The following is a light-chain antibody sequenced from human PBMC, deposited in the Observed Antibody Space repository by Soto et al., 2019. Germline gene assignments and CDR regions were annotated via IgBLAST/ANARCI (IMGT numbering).Light chain of an antibody. CDR1: QGISND. CDR3: LQHNSFPLT. J-gene: IGKJ4*01. Sequence: DIQMTQSPSSLPASVGDRVTITCRASQGISNDLGWYQQKPGKAPNRLIYAASILQSGVPSRFSGSGSGTEFTLTIRSMQTEDFANYYCLQHNSFPLTFGGGTKVDIK. V-gene: IGKV1-17*01. CDR2: AAS.